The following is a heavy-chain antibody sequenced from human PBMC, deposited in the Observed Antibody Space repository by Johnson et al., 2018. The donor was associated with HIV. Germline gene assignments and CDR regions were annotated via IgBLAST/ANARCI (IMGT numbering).Heavy chain of an antibody. CDR1: GFTFSDYY. CDR2: ISSRSGPI. CDR3: ARGSSYYYDSSGSDAFDI. D-gene: IGHD3-22*01. J-gene: IGHJ3*02. Sequence: QVQLVESGGGLVKPGGSLRLSCAASGFTFSDYYMSWIRQAPGKGLEWVSHISSRSGPISYSDSVKGRFTISRDNAKNSLYLQMNSLRAGDTAVYYCARGSSYYYDSSGSDAFDIWGQGTMVTVSS. V-gene: IGHV3-11*04.